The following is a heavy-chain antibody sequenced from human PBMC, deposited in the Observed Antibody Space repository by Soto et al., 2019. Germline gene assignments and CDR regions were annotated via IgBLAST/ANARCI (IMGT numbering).Heavy chain of an antibody. J-gene: IGHJ4*02. Sequence: QLQLQESGSGLVKTSETLSLTCTVSGASISYGVFSWSWIRQSPGKVLEWIGYISHLESTYFHPSFKSRLTMSIDRTRNQFSLKLSSLTAADMAGYYCARGGGYDSFDYWGQGVLVTVSS. D-gene: IGHD5-12*01. CDR3: ARGGGYDSFDY. V-gene: IGHV4-30-2*06. CDR1: GASISYGVFS. CDR2: ISHLEST.